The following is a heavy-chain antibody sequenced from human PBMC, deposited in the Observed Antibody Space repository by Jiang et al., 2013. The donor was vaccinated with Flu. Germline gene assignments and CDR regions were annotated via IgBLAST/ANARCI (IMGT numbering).Heavy chain of an antibody. CDR1: GDSVSSNRAA. V-gene: IGHV6-1*01. J-gene: IGHJ4*02. CDR3: ARDLLGDYALDF. CDR2: TYYRSRWYS. Sequence: QTLSLTCAISGDSVSSNRAAWNWIRQSPSRGLEWLGRTYYRSRWYSDYAVSVTGRISINPDTSKNYFSLQLNSVTPEDTAVYYCARDLLGDYALDFWGQGTLVTVSS. D-gene: IGHD4-17*01.